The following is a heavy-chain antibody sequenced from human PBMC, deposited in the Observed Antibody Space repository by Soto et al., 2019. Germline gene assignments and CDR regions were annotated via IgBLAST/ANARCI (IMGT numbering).Heavy chain of an antibody. Sequence: GGSLRLSCAASGFTFSSYAMSWVRQAPGKGLEWVSAISGSGGSTYYADSVKGRFTISRDNSKNTLYLQMNSLRAEDTAVYYCAKSGRFLEWSAADYYYYYMDVWGKGTTVTVSS. J-gene: IGHJ6*03. CDR2: ISGSGGST. V-gene: IGHV3-23*01. CDR3: AKSGRFLEWSAADYYYYYMDV. CDR1: GFTFSSYA. D-gene: IGHD3-3*01.